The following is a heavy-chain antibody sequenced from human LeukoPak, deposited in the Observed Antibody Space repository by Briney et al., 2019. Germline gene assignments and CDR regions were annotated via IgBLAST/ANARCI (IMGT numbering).Heavy chain of an antibody. J-gene: IGHJ6*02. CDR3: ARGCSSTSCWLRMDV. Sequence: SETLSLTCTVSGGSITNYYWSWIRQPAGKGLEWIRRIYTSGSTNYNPSLKSRVTMSVDTSKNQFSLKLSSVTAADTAVYYCARGCSSTSCWLRMDVWGQGTTVTVSS. V-gene: IGHV4-4*07. CDR2: IYTSGST. D-gene: IGHD2-2*01. CDR1: GGSITNYY.